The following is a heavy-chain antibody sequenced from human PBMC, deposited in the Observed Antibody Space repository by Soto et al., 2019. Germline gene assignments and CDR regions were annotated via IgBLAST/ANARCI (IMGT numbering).Heavy chain of an antibody. CDR2: ISGSGGST. V-gene: IGHV3-23*01. D-gene: IGHD3-3*01. CDR3: AKDNYDFWSGYYLSLGWFDP. J-gene: IGHJ5*02. Sequence: GGSLRLSCAASGFTFSSYAMSWVRQAPGKGLEWVSAISGSGGSTYYADSVKGRFTISRDNSKNTLYLQMNSLRAEDTAVYYCAKDNYDFWSGYYLSLGWFDPWGQGTLVTVS. CDR1: GFTFSSYA.